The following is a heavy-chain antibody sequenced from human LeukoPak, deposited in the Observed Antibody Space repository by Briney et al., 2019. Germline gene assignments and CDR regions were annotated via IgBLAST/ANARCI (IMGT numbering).Heavy chain of an antibody. CDR3: ARHQGRYCSSTSCYAFDI. V-gene: IGHV4-59*08. CDR2: MDYSGST. Sequence: KPSETLSLTCTVSGGSISSYDWSSIRQPPGKGLGWIGYMDYSGSTNYNPSLKSRVTISVDTSKNQFSLKLSSVTAADTAVYYCARHQGRYCSSTSCYAFDIWGQGTMVTVSS. CDR1: GGSISSYD. J-gene: IGHJ3*02. D-gene: IGHD2-2*01.